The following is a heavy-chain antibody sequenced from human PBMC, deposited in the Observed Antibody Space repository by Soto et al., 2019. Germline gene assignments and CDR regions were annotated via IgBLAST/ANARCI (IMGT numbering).Heavy chain of an antibody. Sequence: QITLNESGHALVKPTQTLTLTCTFSGFSLTTSGVGVHWLRQPPGKALAWLAVIYGDDDKPYKPSLETRLTITKDTFTTQLVLTMTNMDPLDTATYYCAHNPSYSTICYIRADWFDPCGQGTLVSVSS. CDR1: GFSLTTSGVG. J-gene: IGHJ5*02. CDR3: AHNPSYSTICYIRADWFDP. CDR2: IYGDDDK. D-gene: IGHD6-13*01. V-gene: IGHV2-5*02.